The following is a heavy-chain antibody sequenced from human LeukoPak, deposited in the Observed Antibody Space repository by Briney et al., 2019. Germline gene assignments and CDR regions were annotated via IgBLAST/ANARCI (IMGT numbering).Heavy chain of an antibody. Sequence: PSETLSLTCAVYGGSFSGYYWSWIRQPPGKGLEWMGEINHSGNTNYNPSLKSRVTISVDTSKNQFSLKLTSVTAANTAVYYCARRRQYNSSLFWNFDLWGRGTLVTVSS. CDR1: GGSFSGYY. V-gene: IGHV4-34*01. CDR2: INHSGNT. CDR3: ARRRQYNSSLFWNFDL. J-gene: IGHJ2*01. D-gene: IGHD1-1*01.